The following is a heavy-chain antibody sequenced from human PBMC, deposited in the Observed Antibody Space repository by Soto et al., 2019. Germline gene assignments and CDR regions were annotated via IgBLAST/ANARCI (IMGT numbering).Heavy chain of an antibody. Sequence: TETPSLTYTFPGDSITRTYWRWTRQPPGKGLEWSGYIYYSGSTNYNPSLKSRVTISVDTSKNQFSLKLSSVTAADTAVYYCARGCSGSYSDSWGRGTLVTV. CDR2: IYYSGST. CDR3: ARGCSGSYSDS. CDR1: GDSITRTY. D-gene: IGHD1-26*01. J-gene: IGHJ4*02. V-gene: IGHV4-59*08.